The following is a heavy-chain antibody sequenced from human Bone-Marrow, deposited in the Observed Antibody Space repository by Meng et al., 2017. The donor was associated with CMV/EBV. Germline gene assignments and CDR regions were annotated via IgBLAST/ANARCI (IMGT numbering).Heavy chain of an antibody. V-gene: IGHV4-59*01. J-gene: IGHJ4*02. Sequence: SETLSLTCTVSGGSISSYYWSWIRQPPGKGLEWIGYIYYSGSTNYNPSLKSRVTISVDTSKNQFSLKLSSVTAADTAVYYCARERSGYGLIDYWGQGTLATVSS. CDR1: GGSISSYY. CDR3: ARERSGYGLIDY. CDR2: IYYSGST. D-gene: IGHD5-12*01.